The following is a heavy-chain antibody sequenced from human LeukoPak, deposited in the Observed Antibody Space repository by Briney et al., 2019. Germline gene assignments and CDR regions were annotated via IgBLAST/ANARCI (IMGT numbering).Heavy chain of an antibody. CDR1: GFTFSNAW. Sequence: GGSLRLSCAASGFTFSNAWMSWVRQAPGKGLEWVGRIKNKTDGGTTDYAAPVKGRFTISRDDSKNTLYLQMNSLKTEDTAVYYCTTSGSLVWGQGTLVTVSS. CDR3: TTSGSLV. CDR2: IKNKTDGGTT. V-gene: IGHV3-15*01. J-gene: IGHJ4*02. D-gene: IGHD1-26*01.